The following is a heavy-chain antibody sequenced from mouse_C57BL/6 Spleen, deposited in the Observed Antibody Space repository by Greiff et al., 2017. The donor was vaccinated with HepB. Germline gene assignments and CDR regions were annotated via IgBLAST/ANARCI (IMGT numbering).Heavy chain of an antibody. J-gene: IGHJ4*01. CDR3: TRDGPYAMDY. CDR2: ISSGGDYI. D-gene: IGHD2-3*01. Sequence: EVMLVESGEGLVKPGGSLKLSCAASGFTFSSYALSWVRQTPEKRLEWVAYISSGGDYIYYADTVKGRFTISRDNARNTLYMQMSSLKSEDTAMYYCTRDGPYAMDYWGQGTSVTVSS. CDR1: GFTFSSYA. V-gene: IGHV5-9-1*02.